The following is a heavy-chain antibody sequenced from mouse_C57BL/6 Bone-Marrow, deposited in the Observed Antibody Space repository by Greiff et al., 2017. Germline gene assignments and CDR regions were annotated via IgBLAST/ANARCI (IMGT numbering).Heavy chain of an antibody. CDR2: IYPRSGNT. J-gene: IGHJ3*01. Sequence: VQRVESGAELARPGASVKLSCKASGYTFTSYGISWVKQRTGQGLEWIGEIYPRSGNTYYNEKFKGKATLTADKSSSKAYMELRSLTSEDSAVYFCASYDGYYVGYAYEGQGTLVTVSA. CDR1: GYTFTSYG. D-gene: IGHD2-3*01. CDR3: ASYDGYYVGYAY. V-gene: IGHV1-81*01.